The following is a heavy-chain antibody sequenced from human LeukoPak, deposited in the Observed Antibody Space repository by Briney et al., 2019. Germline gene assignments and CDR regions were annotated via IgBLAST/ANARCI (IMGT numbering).Heavy chain of an antibody. Sequence: PSETLSLTCTVSGGSISSSSYYWGWIRQPPGKGLEWIGSIYYSGSTYYNPSLKSRVTISVYTSKNQFSLKLSSVTAADTAVYYCASPNYYDSSGYYPIDYWGQGTLVTVSS. CDR1: GGSISSSSYY. D-gene: IGHD3-22*01. CDR3: ASPNYYDSSGYYPIDY. V-gene: IGHV4-39*01. CDR2: IYYSGST. J-gene: IGHJ4*02.